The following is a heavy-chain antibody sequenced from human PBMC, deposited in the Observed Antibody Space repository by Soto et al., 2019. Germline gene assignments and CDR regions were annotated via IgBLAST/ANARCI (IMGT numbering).Heavy chain of an antibody. CDR1: GNTLTASA. Sequence: QVQLVQSGAEVKRPGASVKVSCRASGNTLTASAVHWVRQAPGQRLEWMGWIIAGNGNTKYSQNFQGRITITRDTSRTTAYMELNSLRSGDTAVYFCARGGGNFPYFDSWGQGTLVTVSS. V-gene: IGHV1-3*01. CDR3: ARGGGNFPYFDS. CDR2: IIAGNGNT. J-gene: IGHJ4*02. D-gene: IGHD1-7*01.